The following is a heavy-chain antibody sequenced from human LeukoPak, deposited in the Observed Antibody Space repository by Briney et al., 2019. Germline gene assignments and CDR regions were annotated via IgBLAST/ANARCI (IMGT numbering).Heavy chain of an antibody. CDR1: GTSISRHY. V-gene: IGHV4-4*09. Sequence: PSETLSLTCTVSGTSISRHYWSWLRQSAGLGLEWLGYISTTGSTTYNPSLEGRVTMSEDTSQNQLFLTLSSVTAADTAVYFCARQDGLWVGDLGGWFDFWGQGIQVTVSS. CDR3: ARQDGLWVGDLGGWFDF. D-gene: IGHD3-10*01. CDR2: ISTTGST. J-gene: IGHJ5*01.